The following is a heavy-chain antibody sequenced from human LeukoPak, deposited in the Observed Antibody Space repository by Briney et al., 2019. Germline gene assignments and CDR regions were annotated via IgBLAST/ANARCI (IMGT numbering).Heavy chain of an antibody. V-gene: IGHV4-39*02. J-gene: IGHJ4*02. CDR1: GGSISSSSYY. CDR3: ARDLTADY. CDR2: IYYTGNT. Sequence: PSQTLSLTCTVSGGSISSSSYYWGWIRQPPGKGLEFIGSIYYTGNTYYNPSLRSRVTMSVDTSKNHFSLKLSSVTAADTAVYYCARDLTADYWGQGTLVTVSS. D-gene: IGHD4/OR15-4a*01.